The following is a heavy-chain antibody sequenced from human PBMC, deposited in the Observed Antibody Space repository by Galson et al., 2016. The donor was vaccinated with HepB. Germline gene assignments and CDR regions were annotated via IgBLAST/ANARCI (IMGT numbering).Heavy chain of an antibody. CDR2: DSMDGRRK. D-gene: IGHD2/OR15-2a*01. V-gene: IGHV3-30*03. CDR3: ARRHEYCPPVGCSVDY. Sequence: SLRLSCAASGFTFSNRGMHWVRQAPGKGLEWVAADSMDGRRKFYADSVKGRFTISRDNSNNMLFLQMNSLRADDTAVYYCARRHEYCPPVGCSVDYCGQGTLVSVSS. CDR1: GFTFSNRG. J-gene: IGHJ4*02.